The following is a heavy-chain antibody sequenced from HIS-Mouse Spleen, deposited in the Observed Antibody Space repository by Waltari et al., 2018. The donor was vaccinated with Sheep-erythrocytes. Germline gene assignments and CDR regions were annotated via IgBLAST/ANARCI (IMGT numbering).Heavy chain of an antibody. Sequence: QVQLQQWGAGLLKPSETLSLTCAVYGGSFSGYYWSWIRQPPGKGLEWIGESNHSGSTNYNPSLKIRVTISVDTSKNQFSLKLSSVTAADTAVYYCALSVDLAGAFDIWGQGTMVTVSS. V-gene: IGHV4-34*01. D-gene: IGHD6-19*01. CDR3: ALSVDLAGAFDI. J-gene: IGHJ3*02. CDR2: SNHSGST. CDR1: GGSFSGYY.